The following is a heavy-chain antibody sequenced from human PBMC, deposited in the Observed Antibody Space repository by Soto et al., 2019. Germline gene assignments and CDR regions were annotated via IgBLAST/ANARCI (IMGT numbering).Heavy chain of an antibody. CDR2: IIPIFGTA. Sequence: ASVKVSCKASGGTFSSYAISWVRQAPGQGLEWMGGIIPIFGTANYAQKFQGRVTITADKSTSTAYMELSSLRSEDTAVYYCARAHNWNSFGDYYYGMDLWGQGTTVTVSS. CDR1: GGTFSSYA. V-gene: IGHV1-69*06. D-gene: IGHD1-7*01. J-gene: IGHJ6*02. CDR3: ARAHNWNSFGDYYYGMDL.